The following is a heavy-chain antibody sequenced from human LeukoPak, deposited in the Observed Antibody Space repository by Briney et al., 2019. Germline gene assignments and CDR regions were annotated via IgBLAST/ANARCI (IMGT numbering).Heavy chain of an antibody. V-gene: IGHV4-61*08. D-gene: IGHD3-22*01. CDR1: GVSVSTNGYY. CDR2: INHSGST. Sequence: PSETLSLTCSVSGVSVSTNGYYWSWIRQHPGKGLEWIGDINHSGSTNYNPSLKSRVTISVDTSKNQFSLKLSSVTAADTAVYYCARGVHDSSGYPDYWGQGTLVTVSS. CDR3: ARGVHDSSGYPDY. J-gene: IGHJ4*02.